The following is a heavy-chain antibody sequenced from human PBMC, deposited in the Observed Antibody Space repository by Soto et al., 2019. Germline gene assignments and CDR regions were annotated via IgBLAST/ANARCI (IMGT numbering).Heavy chain of an antibody. CDR1: GYTFTSYG. D-gene: IGHD3-10*01. CDR3: ARERRGMVRGVIFDY. Sequence: AASVKVSCKASGYTFTSYGISWVRQAPGQGLEWMGWISAYNGNTNYAQKLQGRVTMTTDTSTSTAYMELRSLRSDDTAVYYCARERRGMVRGVIFDYWGQGTLVTVS. V-gene: IGHV1-18*01. CDR2: ISAYNGNT. J-gene: IGHJ4*02.